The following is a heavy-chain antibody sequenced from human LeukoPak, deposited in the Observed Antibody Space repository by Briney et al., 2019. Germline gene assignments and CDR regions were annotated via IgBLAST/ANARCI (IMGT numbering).Heavy chain of an antibody. V-gene: IGHV3-23*01. CDR1: GFTFSSYA. CDR2: ITASGGST. CDR3: AKDAFHDSSGYYSPFDC. J-gene: IGHJ4*02. Sequence: PGGYLRLSCAASGFTFSSYAMSWVRQAPGKGLEWVSTITASGGSTYYADPVKGRFTTSRDNSKNTLYMQMNSLRAEDTAVYYCAKDAFHDSSGYYSPFDCWGQGTLVTVSS. D-gene: IGHD3-22*01.